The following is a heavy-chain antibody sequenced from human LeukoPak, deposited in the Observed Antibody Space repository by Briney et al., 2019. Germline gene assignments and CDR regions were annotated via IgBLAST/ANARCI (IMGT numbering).Heavy chain of an antibody. Sequence: GRSLRLSCAASGFTFSSYSMNWVRQAPGKGLEWVSYISSSSSTIYYADSVKGRFTISRDNAKNSLYLQMNSLRAEDTAVYYCARLRFLEWLDWATSNWFDPWGQGTLVTVSS. CDR1: GFTFSSYS. CDR3: ARLRFLEWLDWATSNWFDP. D-gene: IGHD3-3*01. CDR2: ISSSSSTI. V-gene: IGHV3-48*01. J-gene: IGHJ5*02.